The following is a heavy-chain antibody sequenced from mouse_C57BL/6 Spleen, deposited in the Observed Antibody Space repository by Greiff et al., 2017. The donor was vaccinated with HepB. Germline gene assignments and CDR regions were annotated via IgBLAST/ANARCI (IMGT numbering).Heavy chain of an antibody. CDR2: INPSSGYT. CDR3: ARHPYYYGSSYGYFDV. CDR1: GYTFTSYT. D-gene: IGHD1-1*01. J-gene: IGHJ1*03. Sequence: VQLQESGAELARPGASVKMSCKASGYTFTSYTMHWVKQRPGQGLEWIGYINPSSGYTKYNQKFKDKATLTADKSSSTAYMQLSSLTSEDSAVYYCARHPYYYGSSYGYFDVWGTGTTVTVSS. V-gene: IGHV1-4*01.